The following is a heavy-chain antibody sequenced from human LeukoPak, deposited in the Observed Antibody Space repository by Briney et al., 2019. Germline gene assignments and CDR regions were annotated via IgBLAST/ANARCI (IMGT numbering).Heavy chain of an antibody. J-gene: IGHJ6*02. Sequence: GGSLRLSCVVSGFSVSGNYMNWVRQAPGKGLEWLSVIYTDGSTYYEDSVKGRFTISRDNSKNTLYLQMNSLRAEDTAVYYCAVEDYYYGMDVWGQGTTVTVSS. CDR3: AVEDYYYGMDV. V-gene: IGHV3-66*01. CDR2: IYTDGST. CDR1: GFSVSGNY.